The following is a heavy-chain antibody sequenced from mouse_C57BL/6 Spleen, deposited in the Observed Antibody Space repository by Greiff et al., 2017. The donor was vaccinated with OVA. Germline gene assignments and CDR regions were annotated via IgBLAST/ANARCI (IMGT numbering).Heavy chain of an antibody. J-gene: IGHJ4*01. CDR3: ARNNYYGSSYYAMDY. CDR2: IWSGGST. D-gene: IGHD1-1*01. V-gene: IGHV2-2*01. Sequence: QVQLKESGPGLVQPSQSLSITCSVSGFSLTSYGVHWVRQSPGKGLEWLGVIWSGGSTDSNAAFISRLSISKDNSKSQVFFKMNSMQADDTSIYYCARNNYYGSSYYAMDYWGQGTSVTVSS. CDR1: GFSLTSYG.